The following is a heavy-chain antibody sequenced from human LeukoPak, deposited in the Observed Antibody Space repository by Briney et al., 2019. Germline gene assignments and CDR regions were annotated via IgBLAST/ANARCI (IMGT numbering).Heavy chain of an antibody. J-gene: IGHJ4*02. D-gene: IGHD2-15*01. V-gene: IGHV3-53*05. CDR3: ARGPELPFFDY. Sequence: GGSLRLSCAASGFTVSSNYMSRVRQAPGKGLEWVSLIYSGGSTYYADSVKGRFTISRDNSKNTLYLQMNSLRAEDTAVYYCARGPELPFFDYWGQGTLVTVSS. CDR1: GFTVSSNY. CDR2: IYSGGST.